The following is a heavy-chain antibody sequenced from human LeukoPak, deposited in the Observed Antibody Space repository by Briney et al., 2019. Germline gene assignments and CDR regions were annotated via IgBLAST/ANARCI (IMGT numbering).Heavy chain of an antibody. CDR2: INHSGST. J-gene: IGHJ6*03. CDR3: ARCSYNWNYGGSYYYYYMDV. CDR1: GGSISSYY. V-gene: IGHV4-34*01. D-gene: IGHD1-7*01. Sequence: SETLSLTCTVSGGSISSYYWSWIRQPPGKGLEWIGEINHSGSTNYNPSLKSRVTISVDTSKNQFSLKLSSVTAADTAVYYCARCSYNWNYGGSYYYYYMDVWGKGTTVTVSS.